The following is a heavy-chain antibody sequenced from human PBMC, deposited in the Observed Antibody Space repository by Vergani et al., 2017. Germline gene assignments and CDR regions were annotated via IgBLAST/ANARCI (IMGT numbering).Heavy chain of an antibody. Sequence: QVQLVESGGGVVQPGRSLRLSCAASGFTFSSYGMHWVRQAPGKGLEWVAVIWYDGSNKYYADSVKGRFTISRDNSKNTLYLQMNSLRAEDTAVYYCARERGIEDNYFDYWGQGTLVTVSS. V-gene: IGHV3-33*01. CDR3: ARERGIEDNYFDY. CDR1: GFTFSSYG. J-gene: IGHJ4*02. CDR2: IWYDGSNK.